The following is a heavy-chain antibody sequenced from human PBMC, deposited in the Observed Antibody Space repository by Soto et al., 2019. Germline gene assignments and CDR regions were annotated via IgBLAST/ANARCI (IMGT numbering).Heavy chain of an antibody. D-gene: IGHD4-17*01. CDR2: IVVGSGNT. V-gene: IGHV1-58*02. Sequence: SVKVSCKASGFTFTISAMQWVRQARGQRLEWIGWIVVGSGNTNYAQKFQERVTTTRDMSTSTAYMELSSLRSEDTAVYYCAALGSVTTDAFDIWGQGTMVTVSS. CDR3: AALGSVTTDAFDI. CDR1: GFTFTISA. J-gene: IGHJ3*02.